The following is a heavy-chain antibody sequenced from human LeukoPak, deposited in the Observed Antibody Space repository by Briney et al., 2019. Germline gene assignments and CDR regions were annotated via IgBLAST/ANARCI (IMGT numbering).Heavy chain of an antibody. CDR1: VFTFYGYA. CDR3: AKGSPMVRGPFYYYYGMDV. Sequence: VGSLRLSCAASVFTFYGYAMHWVRQAPGKGLEWVSLISWDGGSTYYADSVKGRFTISRDNSKNSLYLQMNSLRAEDTALYYCAKGSPMVRGPFYYYYGMDVWGKGTTVTVSS. V-gene: IGHV3-43D*04. CDR2: ISWDGGST. D-gene: IGHD3-10*01. J-gene: IGHJ6*04.